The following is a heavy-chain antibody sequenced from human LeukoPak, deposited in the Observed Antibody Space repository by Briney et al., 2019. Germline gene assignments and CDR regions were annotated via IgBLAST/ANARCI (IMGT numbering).Heavy chain of an antibody. J-gene: IGHJ6*03. CDR2: IYYSGST. V-gene: IGHV4-39*07. CDR3: ARGYSTYYYYYMDV. CDR1: VGSISSSSYY. D-gene: IGHD4-11*01. Sequence: PSETLSLTCTVSVGSISSSSYYCGWIRQPPGKGLEWIGSIYYSGSTYYNPSLKSRVTISVDTSKNQFSLKLSSVTAADTAVYYCARGYSTYYYYYMDVWGKGTTVTVSS.